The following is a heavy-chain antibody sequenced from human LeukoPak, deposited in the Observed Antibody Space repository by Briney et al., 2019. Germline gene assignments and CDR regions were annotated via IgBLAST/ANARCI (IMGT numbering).Heavy chain of an antibody. V-gene: IGHV3-23*01. CDR2: ISGSSGST. CDR3: AKLDYYDTH. CDR1: GFTFSSYA. D-gene: IGHD3-22*01. Sequence: GGSLRLSCAASGFTFSSYAMSWVRQAPGKGLEWVSVISGSSGSTNYADSVKGRFTISRDNSKNTLYLQMNSLRAEDTAVYFCAKLDYYDTHWGQGTLVTVSS. J-gene: IGHJ4*02.